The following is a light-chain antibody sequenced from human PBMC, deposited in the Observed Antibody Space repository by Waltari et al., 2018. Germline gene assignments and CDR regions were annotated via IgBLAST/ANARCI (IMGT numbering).Light chain of an antibody. CDR2: KAS. CDR3: QQYYSTRT. V-gene: IGKV1-5*03. J-gene: IGKJ1*01. Sequence: DIQMTQSPSSLSASVGDKVTITCRASQSISTWLAWFQLKPGKAPKLLIYKASNLESGVPSRFSGSGSGTEFTLTISSLQAEDVAVYYCQQYYSTRTFGQGTKVEIK. CDR1: QSISTW.